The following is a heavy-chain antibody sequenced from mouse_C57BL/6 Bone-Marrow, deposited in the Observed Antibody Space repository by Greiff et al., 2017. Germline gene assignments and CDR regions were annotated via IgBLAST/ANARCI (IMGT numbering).Heavy chain of an antibody. CDR1: GYTFTDYN. CDR3: ARYAPDYAMDY. J-gene: IGHJ4*01. V-gene: IGHV1-22*01. CDR2: INPNNGGT. Sequence: SGPELVKPGASVKMSCKASGYTFTDYNMHWVKQSHGKSLEWIGYINPNNGGTSYNQKFKGKATLNVNKSSSTAYMGLRSLTSEDSAVYYCARYAPDYAMDYWGQGTSVTVSS.